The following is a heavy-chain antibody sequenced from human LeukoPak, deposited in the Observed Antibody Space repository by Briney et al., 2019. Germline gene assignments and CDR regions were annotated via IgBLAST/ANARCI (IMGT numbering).Heavy chain of an antibody. Sequence: GASVKVSYKASGGTFSSYAISWVRQAPGQGLEWMGRIIPILGIANYAQKFQGRVTITADKSTSTAYMELSSLRSEDTAVYYCARPSSIAARPQFDYWGQGTLVTVSS. V-gene: IGHV1-69*04. CDR3: ARPSSIAARPQFDY. CDR1: GGTFSSYA. J-gene: IGHJ4*02. D-gene: IGHD6-6*01. CDR2: IIPILGIA.